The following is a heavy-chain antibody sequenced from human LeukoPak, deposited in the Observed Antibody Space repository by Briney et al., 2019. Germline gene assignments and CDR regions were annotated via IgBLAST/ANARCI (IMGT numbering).Heavy chain of an antibody. CDR2: ISSSSSYI. D-gene: IGHD3-10*01. CDR1: GFTFSSYS. Sequence: GGSLRLSCAASGFTFSSYSMNWVRQAPGKGLEWVSSISSSSSYIYYADSVKGRFTISRDNAKNSLYLQMNSLRAEDTAVYYCARDRTTMVRGPFDPWGRGTLVTVSS. V-gene: IGHV3-21*01. J-gene: IGHJ5*02. CDR3: ARDRTTMVRGPFDP.